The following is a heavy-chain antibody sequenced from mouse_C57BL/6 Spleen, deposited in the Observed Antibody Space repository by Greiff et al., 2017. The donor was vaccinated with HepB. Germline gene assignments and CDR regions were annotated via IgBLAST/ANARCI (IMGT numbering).Heavy chain of an antibody. D-gene: IGHD3-1*01. Sequence: EVKLMESGGGLVQPGGSLKLSCAASGFTFSDYYMYWVRQTPEKRLEWVAYISNGGGSTYYPDTVKGRFTISRDNAKNTLYLQMSRLKSEDTAMYYCARLPSGWYFDVWGTGTTVTVSS. J-gene: IGHJ1*03. CDR1: GFTFSDYY. CDR3: ARLPSGWYFDV. CDR2: ISNGGGST. V-gene: IGHV5-12*01.